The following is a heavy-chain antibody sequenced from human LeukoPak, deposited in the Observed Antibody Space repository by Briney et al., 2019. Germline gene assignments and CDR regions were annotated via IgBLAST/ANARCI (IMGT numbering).Heavy chain of an antibody. CDR2: IIPILGIA. CDR3: ASEVVATITPIY. CDR1: GGTFSSYA. J-gene: IGHJ4*02. Sequence: ASVKVSCKASGGTFSSYAISWVRQAPGQGLEWMGRIIPILGIANYAQKFQGRVTITADKSTSTAYMELSSPRSENTAVYYCASEVVATITPIYWGQGTLVTVSS. V-gene: IGHV1-69*04. D-gene: IGHD5-12*01.